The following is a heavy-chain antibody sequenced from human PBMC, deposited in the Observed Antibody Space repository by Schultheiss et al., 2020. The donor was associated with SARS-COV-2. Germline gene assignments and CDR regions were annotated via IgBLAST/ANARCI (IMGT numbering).Heavy chain of an antibody. CDR3: ARGGTAAGTGYFDY. V-gene: IGHV4-4*07. Sequence: SETLSLTCTVSGGSISSYYWTWIRQPAGKGLEWIGRIYTSGSTNYNPSLKSRVTISVDRSKNQFSLKLSSVTAADTAVYYCARGGTAAGTGYFDYWGQGTLVTVSS. CDR1: GGSISSYY. D-gene: IGHD6-13*01. CDR2: IYTSGST. J-gene: IGHJ4*02.